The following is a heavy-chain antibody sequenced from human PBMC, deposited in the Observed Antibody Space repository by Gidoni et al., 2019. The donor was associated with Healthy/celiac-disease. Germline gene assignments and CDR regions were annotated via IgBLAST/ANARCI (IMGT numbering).Heavy chain of an antibody. CDR3: ARDQRGYKTLSFIYYYYGMDV. V-gene: IGHV4-38-2*02. CDR1: GYSISSGYY. D-gene: IGHD5-12*01. CDR2: IYHSGST. Sequence: QVPLQESGPGLVKPSETLSLTCAVSGYSISSGYYCGWIRQPPGQGLEWIGSIYHSGSTYYNPSLKSRVTISVDTCKNQCSLKRSSVTAADTAVYYCARDQRGYKTLSFIYYYYGMDVWGQGTTVTVSS. J-gene: IGHJ6*02.